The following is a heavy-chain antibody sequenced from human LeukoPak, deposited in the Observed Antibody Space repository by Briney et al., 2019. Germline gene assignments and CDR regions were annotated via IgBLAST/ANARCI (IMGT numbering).Heavy chain of an antibody. V-gene: IGHV4-4*08. Sequence: PSETLSLTCTVSGGSISSYSWSWLRQPPGKGLEWIGYIYSSGRTNHNPSLKSRVTISVETSKNQSSLKLSSVTAADTAVYYCARDSCSSNSCSFDYWGQGTLVSVSS. CDR2: IYSSGRT. D-gene: IGHD2-2*01. J-gene: IGHJ4*02. CDR1: GGSISSYS. CDR3: ARDSCSSNSCSFDY.